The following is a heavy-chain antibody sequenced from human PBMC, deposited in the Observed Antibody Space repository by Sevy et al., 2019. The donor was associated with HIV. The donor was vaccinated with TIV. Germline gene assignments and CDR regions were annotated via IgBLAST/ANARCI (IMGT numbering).Heavy chain of an antibody. J-gene: IGHJ4*02. CDR1: GYSFTSYW. CDR3: AGRPRGAVAGTGFDY. CDR2: IYPGDSDT. D-gene: IGHD6-19*01. V-gene: IGHV5-51*01. Sequence: GESLKISCKGSGYSFTSYWIGWVRQMPGKGLEWMGIIYPGDSDTRYSPSFQGQVTISADKSLSTAYLQWSSLKASDTAMYYCAGRPRGAVAGTGFDYWGQGTQVTVSS.